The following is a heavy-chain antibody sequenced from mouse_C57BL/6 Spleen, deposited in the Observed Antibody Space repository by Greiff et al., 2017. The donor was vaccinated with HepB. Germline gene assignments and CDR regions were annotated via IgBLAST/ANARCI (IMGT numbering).Heavy chain of an antibody. D-gene: IGHD3-2*02. Sequence: QVQLQQSGAELVKPGASVKISCKASGYAFSSYWMNWVKQRPGKGLEWIGQIYPGDGDTNYNGKFKGKATLTADKSASTAYMQLSSLTSEDSAVYFCSRTKVDSSGYFDYWGQGTTLTVSS. J-gene: IGHJ2*01. CDR1: GYAFSSYW. CDR3: SRTKVDSSGYFDY. CDR2: IYPGDGDT. V-gene: IGHV1-80*01.